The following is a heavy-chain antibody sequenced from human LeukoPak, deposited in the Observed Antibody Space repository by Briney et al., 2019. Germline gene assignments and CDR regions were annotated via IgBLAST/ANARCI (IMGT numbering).Heavy chain of an antibody. CDR2: ITNNGGDV. V-gene: IGHV3-64D*06. D-gene: IGHD6-19*01. CDR3: VRRSTSGWCGDY. Sequence: PGGSLRLSYSASGFTFSNYGMHWVRQAPGKGLEYVSAITNNGGDVNYADSVKGRFTISRDNSKNTVFLQMSALRGEDTAVYFCVRRSTSGWCGDYWGQGALVTVSS. J-gene: IGHJ4*02. CDR1: GFTFSNYG.